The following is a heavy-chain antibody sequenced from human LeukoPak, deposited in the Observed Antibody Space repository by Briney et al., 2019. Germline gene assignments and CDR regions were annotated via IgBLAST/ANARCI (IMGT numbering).Heavy chain of an antibody. Sequence: SQTLSLTCAISGDSVSSNSAAWNWIRQSPSRGLEWLGRTYYTSNWYNDYALSVKSRITINPDTSKNQFSLKLSSVTAADTAVYYCARFPRDGPRFLEWLGLRYFDYWGQGTLVTVSS. CDR3: ARFPRDGPRFLEWLGLRYFDY. V-gene: IGHV6-1*01. J-gene: IGHJ4*02. D-gene: IGHD3-3*01. CDR1: GDSVSSNSAA. CDR2: TYYTSNWYN.